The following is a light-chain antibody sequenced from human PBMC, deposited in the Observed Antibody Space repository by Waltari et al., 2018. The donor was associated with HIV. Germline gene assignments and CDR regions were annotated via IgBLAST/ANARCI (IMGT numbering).Light chain of an antibody. CDR3: QQSYSSPPN. CDR2: AAS. CDR1: QSISSY. J-gene: IGKJ4*01. V-gene: IGKV1-39*01. Sequence: DIQVTQSPSSLSASVGDRVTITCLASQSISSYLNWYQHKPGTDPKLLIYAASSLQSGVPSRFSGSGYGIDLPLTISSLQPEDSATYYCQQSYSSPPNFGGGTKVEI.